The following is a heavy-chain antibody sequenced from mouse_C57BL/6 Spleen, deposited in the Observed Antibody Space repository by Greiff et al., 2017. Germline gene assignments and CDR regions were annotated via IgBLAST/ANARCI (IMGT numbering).Heavy chain of an antibody. V-gene: IGHV5-9-1*02. D-gene: IGHD2-1*01. CDR3: TRDRGGNYVYYAMDY. CDR1: GFTFSSYA. CDR2: ISSGGDYI. Sequence: EVHLVESGEGLVKPGGSLKLSCAASGFTFSSYAMSWVRQTPEKRLEWVAYISSGGDYIYYADTVKGRFTISRDNARNTLYLQMSSLKSEDTAMYYCTRDRGGNYVYYAMDYWGQGTSVTVSS. J-gene: IGHJ4*01.